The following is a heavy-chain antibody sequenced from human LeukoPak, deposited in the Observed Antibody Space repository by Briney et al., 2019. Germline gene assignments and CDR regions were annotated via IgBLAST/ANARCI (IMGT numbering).Heavy chain of an antibody. CDR2: INHSGST. J-gene: IGHJ4*02. D-gene: IGHD3-10*01. V-gene: IGHV4-34*01. CDR3: ARGQRMVRGASDY. Sequence: PSETLSLTCAVYGGSFSVYYWSWIRQPPGKGLEWIGEINHSGSTNYNPSLKSRVTISVDTSKNQFSLKLSSVTAADTAVYYCARGQRMVRGASDYWGQGTLVTVSS. CDR1: GGSFSVYY.